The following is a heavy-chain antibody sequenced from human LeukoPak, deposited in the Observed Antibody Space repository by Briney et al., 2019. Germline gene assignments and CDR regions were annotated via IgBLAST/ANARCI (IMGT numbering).Heavy chain of an antibody. V-gene: IGHV4-39*07. CDR3: ARFDWNYAEFDY. CDR2: IYYSGST. J-gene: IGHJ4*02. CDR1: GGSISSSSYY. D-gene: IGHD1-7*01. Sequence: PSETLSLTCTVSGGSISSSSYYWGWIRQPPGKGLEWIGSIYYSGSTYYNPSLKSRVTISVDTSKNQFSLKLSSVTAADTAVYYCARFDWNYAEFDYWGQGTLVTVSS.